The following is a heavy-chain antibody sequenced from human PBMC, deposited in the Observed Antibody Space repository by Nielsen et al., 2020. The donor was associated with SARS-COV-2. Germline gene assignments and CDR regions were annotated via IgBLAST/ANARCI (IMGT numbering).Heavy chain of an antibody. Sequence: SKTLSLTCTVSGGSISSYYWSWIRQPPGKGLEWIGYIYYSGSTNYNPSLKSRVTISVDTSKNQFSLKLSSVTAADTAVYYCARSIDRMIVDAFDIWGQGTMVTVSS. CDR3: ARSIDRMIVDAFDI. CDR1: GGSISSYY. V-gene: IGHV4-59*13. D-gene: IGHD3-22*01. J-gene: IGHJ3*02. CDR2: IYYSGST.